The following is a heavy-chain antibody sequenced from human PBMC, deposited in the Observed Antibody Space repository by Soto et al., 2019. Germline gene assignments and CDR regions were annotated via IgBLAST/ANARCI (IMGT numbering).Heavy chain of an antibody. CDR1: GFTFSSYW. CDR2: INSDGSST. V-gene: IGHV3-74*01. Sequence: GSLRLSCAASGFTFSSYWMHWVRQAPGKGLVWVSRINSDGSSTSYADSVKGRFTISRDNAKNTLYLQMNSLRVEDTAVYYCAKKVPGSNPLDSWGQGALVTVSS. CDR3: AKKVPGSNPLDS. J-gene: IGHJ4*02. D-gene: IGHD1-1*01.